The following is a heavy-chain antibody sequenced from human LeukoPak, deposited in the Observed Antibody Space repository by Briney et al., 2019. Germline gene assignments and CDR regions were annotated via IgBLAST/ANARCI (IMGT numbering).Heavy chain of an antibody. CDR1: GGTFSSYA. Sequence: SVKVSCKASGGTFSSYAISWVRQAPGQGLEWMGGIIPIFGTANYAQKFQGRVTITADESTSTAYMELSSLRSEDTAVYYCARDSGARQGYSYGQIDYWGQGTLVTVSS. D-gene: IGHD5-18*01. CDR3: ARDSGARQGYSYGQIDY. CDR2: IIPIFGTA. V-gene: IGHV1-69*13. J-gene: IGHJ4*02.